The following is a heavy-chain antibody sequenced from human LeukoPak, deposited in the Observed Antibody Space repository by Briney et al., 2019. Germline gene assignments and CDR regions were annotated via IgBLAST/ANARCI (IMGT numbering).Heavy chain of an antibody. CDR2: ISVST. CDR3: AKDYYGSGSYSNNPFHI. V-gene: IGHV3-23*01. D-gene: IGHD3-10*01. CDR1: VFTYSNYV. Sequence: GGSLSHSCAATVFTYSNYVMRWVRQAPGKVLECVTSISVSTYHAVSVGGRFNISRDNSKNMLWLQMNSLRAEDTGLYYCAKDYYGSGSYSNNPFHIWGEGILVAVAS. J-gene: IGHJ3*02.